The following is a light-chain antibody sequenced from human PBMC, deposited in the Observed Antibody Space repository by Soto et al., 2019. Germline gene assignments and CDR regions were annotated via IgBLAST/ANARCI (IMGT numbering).Light chain of an antibody. CDR1: SSNAGSYKL. CDR2: EVN. V-gene: IGLV2-23*02. CDR3: CSSGGSPTYV. J-gene: IGLJ1*01. Sequence: QSALTQPASVSGSPGQSITISCTGTSSNAGSYKLVSWYQQHPGKALKLMIFEVNKRPSGVSNRFSGSKSGNTASLTISGLKVEDEADYYCCSSGGSPTYVFGTGTKVTVL.